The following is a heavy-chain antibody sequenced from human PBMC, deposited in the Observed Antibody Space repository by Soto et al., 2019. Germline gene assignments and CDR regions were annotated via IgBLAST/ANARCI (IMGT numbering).Heavy chain of an antibody. V-gene: IGHV1-69*13. CDR2: IIPIFGTA. Sequence: SVKVSCKASGVTFSSYAISWVRQAPGQGLEWMGGIIPIFGTANYAQKFQGRVTITADESTSTAYMELSSLRSEDTAVYYCARVVDPIAARPDAFDIWGQGTMVTVSS. J-gene: IGHJ3*02. CDR1: GVTFSSYA. CDR3: ARVVDPIAARPDAFDI. D-gene: IGHD6-6*01.